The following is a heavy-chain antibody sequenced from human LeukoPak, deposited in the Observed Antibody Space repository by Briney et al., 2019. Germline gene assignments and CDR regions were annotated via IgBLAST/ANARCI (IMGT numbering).Heavy chain of an antibody. CDR1: GGTFSSYA. Sequence: SVKVSYKASGGTFSSYAISWVRQAPGQGLEWMGRIIPILGIANYAQKFQGRVTITADKSTSTAYMELSSLRSEDTAVYYCARSPYDFWSGYFDYWGQGTLVTVSS. CDR2: IIPILGIA. V-gene: IGHV1-69*04. CDR3: ARSPYDFWSGYFDY. D-gene: IGHD3-3*01. J-gene: IGHJ4*02.